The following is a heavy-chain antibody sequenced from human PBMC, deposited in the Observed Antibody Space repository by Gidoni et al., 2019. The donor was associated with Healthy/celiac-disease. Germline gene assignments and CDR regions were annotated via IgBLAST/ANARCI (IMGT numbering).Heavy chain of an antibody. Sequence: QVQLVESGGGVVQPGRSLRLSCAASGFTFSSYGMHWVRQALGKGLEWVAVISYDGSNKYYADSVKGRFTISRDNSKNTLYLQMNSLRAEDTAVYYCAKDRVVLMVYATYFDYWGQGTLVTVSS. V-gene: IGHV3-30*18. D-gene: IGHD2-8*01. J-gene: IGHJ4*02. CDR2: ISYDGSNK. CDR3: AKDRVVLMVYATYFDY. CDR1: GFTFSSYG.